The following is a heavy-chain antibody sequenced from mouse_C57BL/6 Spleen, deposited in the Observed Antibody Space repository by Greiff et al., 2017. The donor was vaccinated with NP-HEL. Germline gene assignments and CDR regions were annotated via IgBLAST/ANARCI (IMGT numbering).Heavy chain of an antibody. CDR3: ARRGSTTELED. V-gene: IGHV1-59*01. J-gene: IGHJ2*01. Sequence: QVQLQQPGAELVRPGTSVKLSCKASGYTFTSYWMHWVKQRPGQGLEWIGVIDPSDSYTNYNQKFKGKATLTVDTSSSTAYMQLSSLTSEDSAVYYCARRGSTTELEDWVQGTTLTVSS. CDR1: GYTFTSYW. D-gene: IGHD1-1*01. CDR2: IDPSDSYT.